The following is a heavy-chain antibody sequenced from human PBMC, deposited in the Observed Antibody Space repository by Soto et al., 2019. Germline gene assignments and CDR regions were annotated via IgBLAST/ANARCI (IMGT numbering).Heavy chain of an antibody. J-gene: IGHJ4*02. V-gene: IGHV4-39*01. D-gene: IGHD3-22*01. CDR1: GGSISSSSYY. CDR3: MLGSGWKDFDY. Sequence: SETLSLTCTVSGGSISSSSYYCGWIRQPPGKGLEWIGSIYYSGSTYYNPSLKSRVTISVDTSKNQFSLKLSSVTAADTAVYYCMLGSGWKDFDYWGQGTLVTVSS. CDR2: IYYSGST.